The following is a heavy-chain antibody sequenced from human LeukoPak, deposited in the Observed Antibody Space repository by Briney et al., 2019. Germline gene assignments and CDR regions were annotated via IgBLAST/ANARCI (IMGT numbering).Heavy chain of an antibody. CDR3: ASGGYYDSSGYHLR. V-gene: IGHV1-69*05. D-gene: IGHD3-22*01. CDR1: GGTFSSYA. Sequence: SVKVSCKASGGTFSSYAISWVRQAPGQGLEWMGGIIPIFGTANYAQKFQGRVTITTDESTSTAYMELSSLRSEDTAVYYCASGGYYDSSGYHLRWGQGTLVTVSS. J-gene: IGHJ4*02. CDR2: IIPIFGTA.